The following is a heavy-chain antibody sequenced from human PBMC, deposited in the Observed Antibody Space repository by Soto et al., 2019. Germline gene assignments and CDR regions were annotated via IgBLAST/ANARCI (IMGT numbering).Heavy chain of an antibody. CDR3: ARWGPGSYSGSYWRGGGPSPD. J-gene: IGHJ1*01. V-gene: IGHV1-69*01. D-gene: IGHD1-26*01. Sequence: QVQLVQSGAEVKKPGSSVKVSCKASGGTFSSYAISWVRQAPGQGLEWMGGIIPIFGTANYAQKFQGRVTITADESTSTAYIELSSMRSEDTAVYYCARWGPGSYSGSYWRGGGPSPDWGQGTLVTVYS. CDR2: IIPIFGTA. CDR1: GGTFSSYA.